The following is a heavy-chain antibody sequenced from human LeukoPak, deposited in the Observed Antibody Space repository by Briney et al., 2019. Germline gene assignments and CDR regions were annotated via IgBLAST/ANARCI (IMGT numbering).Heavy chain of an antibody. D-gene: IGHD2-21*02. V-gene: IGHV1-46*01. J-gene: IGHJ5*02. CDR3: ARGLVVVTAAPLWGPHNWFDT. Sequence: ASVKVSCKTSGYTLTNYYIHWVRQAPGQGLEWMGIINPSDGNTTYAQKFQGRVTMTGDMSTSTVYMELSSLRSEDTALYYCARGLVVVTAAPLWGPHNWFDTWGQGTLVTVSS. CDR1: GYTLTNYY. CDR2: INPSDGNT.